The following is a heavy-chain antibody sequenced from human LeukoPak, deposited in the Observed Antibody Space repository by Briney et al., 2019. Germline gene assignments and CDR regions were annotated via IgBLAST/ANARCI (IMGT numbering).Heavy chain of an antibody. CDR1: GFTFSSYA. Sequence: GGSLRLSCAASGFTFSSYAMSWVRQAPGKGLEWVSAISGSGGSTYYADSVKGRFTISRDNSKNTLYLQMNSLRAEDTAVYYCAKVPFLWSIVATIAPGYYFDYWGQGTLVTVSS. D-gene: IGHD5-12*01. V-gene: IGHV3-23*01. CDR2: ISGSGGST. J-gene: IGHJ4*02. CDR3: AKVPFLWSIVATIAPGYYFDY.